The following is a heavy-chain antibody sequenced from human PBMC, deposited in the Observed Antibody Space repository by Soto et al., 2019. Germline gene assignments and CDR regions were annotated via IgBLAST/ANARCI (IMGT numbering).Heavy chain of an antibody. V-gene: IGHV4-59*01. J-gene: IGHJ4*02. Sequence: SETLSLTCTVSGGSISSYYWSWIRQPPGKGLEWIGYIYYSGSTNYNPSLKSRVTISVDTSKNQFSLKLSSVTAADTAVYYCAREGRLRYDSSGPFDYWGQGTLVTVSS. CDR1: GGSISSYY. CDR3: AREGRLRYDSSGPFDY. D-gene: IGHD3-22*01. CDR2: IYYSGST.